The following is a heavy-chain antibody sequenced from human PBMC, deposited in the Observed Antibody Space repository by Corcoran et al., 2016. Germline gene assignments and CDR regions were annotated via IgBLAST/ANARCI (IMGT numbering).Heavy chain of an antibody. CDR1: GFSFSSSW. V-gene: IGHV3-7*03. Sequence: EVQLVESGGGLVQPGGSLRLSCAASGFSFSSSWMDWVRQIPGKGLEWVANIKYDGSETYFVDSVKGRFTISRDNAQNSLYLQMNSLKDEDTARYYCSESLNSWGQGTLVTVSS. CDR2: IKYDGSET. CDR3: SESLNS. J-gene: IGHJ4*02.